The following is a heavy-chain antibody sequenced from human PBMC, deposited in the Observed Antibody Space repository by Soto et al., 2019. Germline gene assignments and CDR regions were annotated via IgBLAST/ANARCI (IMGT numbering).Heavy chain of an antibody. D-gene: IGHD5-12*01. CDR2: IYHSGST. CDR1: GGSSSSGGYS. Sequence: QLQLQESGSGLVKPSQTLSLTCAVSGGSSSSGGYSWSWIRQPPGKGLEWIGYIYHSGSTYYNPSLKSRVTISVDRSKHPFSPKLSSVSAADTAVYYCAAGGGLPRYYWGQGTLVPVSS. CDR3: AAGGGLPRYY. J-gene: IGHJ4*02. V-gene: IGHV4-30-2*01.